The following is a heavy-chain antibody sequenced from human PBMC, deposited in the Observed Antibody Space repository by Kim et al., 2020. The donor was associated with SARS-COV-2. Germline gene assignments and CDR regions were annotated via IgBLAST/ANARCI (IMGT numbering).Heavy chain of an antibody. J-gene: IGHJ4*02. CDR3: ARDMNPTVYDY. V-gene: IGHV1-3*01. D-gene: IGHD4-4*01. CDR2: KT. Sequence: KTKYSQKFKGNVTITRDTSANTAYMDLRSLTFEDTAIYYCARDMNPTVYDYWGQGTLVTVSS.